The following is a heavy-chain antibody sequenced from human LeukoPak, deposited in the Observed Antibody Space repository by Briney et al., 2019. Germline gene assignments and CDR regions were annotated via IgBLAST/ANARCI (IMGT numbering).Heavy chain of an antibody. V-gene: IGHV3-74*01. CDR2: VKSDGSST. J-gene: IGHJ3*02. D-gene: IGHD2-8*02. Sequence: GGSLRLSCAASGFIFRNYWMHWVRQAPGKGLVWVSYVKSDGSSTSYADSVKGRFTISRDNAKNTLHLQMNSLRAEDTAVYYCARPSTGSYAFDIWGQGTMVTVSS. CDR1: GFIFRNYW. CDR3: ARPSTGSYAFDI.